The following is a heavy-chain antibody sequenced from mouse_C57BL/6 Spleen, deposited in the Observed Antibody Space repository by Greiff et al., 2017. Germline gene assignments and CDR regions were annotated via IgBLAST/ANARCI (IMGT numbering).Heavy chain of an antibody. D-gene: IGHD4-1*01. CDR2: IDPSDSYT. CDR3: AGCWDGGYFDV. J-gene: IGHJ1*03. Sequence: VQLQQPGAELVMPGASVKLSCKASGYTFPSSWMHWVKQRPGQGLEWIGEIDPSDSYTNYNQKFKGKSTLTVDKSSSTAYMQLSSLTSEDSAVYYCAGCWDGGYFDVWGTGTTVTVSS. CDR1: GYTFPSSW. V-gene: IGHV1-69*01.